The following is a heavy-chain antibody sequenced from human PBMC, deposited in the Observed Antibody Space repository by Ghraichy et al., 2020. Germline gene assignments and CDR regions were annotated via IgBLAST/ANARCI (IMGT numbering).Heavy chain of an antibody. CDR3: AKGSNLFAVVYFYGMDV. Sequence: GGSLRLSCVGSGFTFSNYAMSWVRQAPGQGLEWVSSISGSGTGTKYADSVKGRFRISRDNPTSTLYLEMNNLRAEDSALYFCAKGSNLFAVVYFYGMDVWGQGAPVTVSS. J-gene: IGHJ6*02. CDR2: ISGSGTGT. CDR1: GFTFSNYA. D-gene: IGHD3-3*01. V-gene: IGHV3-23*01.